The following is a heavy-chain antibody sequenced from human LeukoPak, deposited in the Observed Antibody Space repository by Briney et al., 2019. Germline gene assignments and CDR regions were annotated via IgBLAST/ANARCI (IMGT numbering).Heavy chain of an antibody. D-gene: IGHD3-10*01. Sequence: GTSLRLSCAASGFTFSYFDMHWVRQAPGKGLEWVATICYDGSNKSYADSVKGRFTISRDNSKKTPHLQMNSLRTEDTAVYYCARGLSYGSGTSPANWFDPWGQGTLVTVSS. V-gene: IGHV3-33*01. CDR1: GFTFSYFD. CDR3: ARGLSYGSGTSPANWFDP. J-gene: IGHJ5*02. CDR2: ICYDGSNK.